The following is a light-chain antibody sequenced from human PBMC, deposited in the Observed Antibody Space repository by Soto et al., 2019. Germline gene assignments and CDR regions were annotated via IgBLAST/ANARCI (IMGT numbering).Light chain of an antibody. CDR3: SSYAGSSNV. Sequence: QSVLTQPPSASGYPGQSVAISCTGTSSDVGGYKYVSWYQQHPGKAPKLMIYEVNKRPSGVPDRFSGSKSGNTASLTVSGLQAEDEADYYCSSYAGSSNVFGTGTKVTVL. J-gene: IGLJ1*01. CDR1: SSDVGGYKY. CDR2: EVN. V-gene: IGLV2-8*01.